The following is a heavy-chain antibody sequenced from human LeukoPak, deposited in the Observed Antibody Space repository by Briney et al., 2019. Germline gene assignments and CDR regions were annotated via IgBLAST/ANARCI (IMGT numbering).Heavy chain of an antibody. Sequence: GASVKVSCKASGYTFTSYGISWVRQAPGQGLEWMGWMNPNSGNTGYAQKFQGRVTMTRNTSISTAYMELSSLRSEDTAVYYCARGRVRCSSTSCYLGPYYYYYGMDVWGQGTTVTVSS. CDR3: ARGRVRCSSTSCYLGPYYYYYGMDV. CDR1: GYTFTSYG. D-gene: IGHD2-2*01. CDR2: MNPNSGNT. V-gene: IGHV1-8*02. J-gene: IGHJ6*02.